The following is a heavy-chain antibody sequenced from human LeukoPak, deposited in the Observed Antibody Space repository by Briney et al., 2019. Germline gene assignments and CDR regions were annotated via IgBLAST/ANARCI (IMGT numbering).Heavy chain of an antibody. CDR1: GFTFSSYS. D-gene: IGHD6-13*01. J-gene: IGHJ6*02. Sequence: GGSLRLSCAASGFTFSSYSMNWVRQAPGKGLEWVSSISSSSSYIYYADSVKGRFTISRDNAKNSLYLQMNSLRAEDTAVYYCARDQQAGPYGMDVWGQGTTVTVSS. CDR3: ARDQQAGPYGMDV. CDR2: ISSSSSYI. V-gene: IGHV3-21*01.